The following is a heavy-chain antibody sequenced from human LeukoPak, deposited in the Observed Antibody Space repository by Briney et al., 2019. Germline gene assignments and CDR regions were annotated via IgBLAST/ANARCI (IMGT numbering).Heavy chain of an antibody. CDR1: GFTFSSYG. D-gene: IGHD3-22*01. J-gene: IGHJ4*02. CDR2: ISGSGGST. CDR3: AKCLGTSGYYYVPFDY. Sequence: GGSLRLSCAASGFTFSSYGMSWVRQAPGKGLEWVSAISGSGGSTYYADSVKGRFTISRDNSKNTLYLQMNSLRAEDTAVYYCAKCLGTSGYYYVPFDYWGQGTLVTVSS. V-gene: IGHV3-23*01.